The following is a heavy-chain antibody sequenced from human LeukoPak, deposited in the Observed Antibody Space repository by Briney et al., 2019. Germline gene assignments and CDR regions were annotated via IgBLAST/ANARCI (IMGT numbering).Heavy chain of an antibody. CDR2: IYYSGST. Sequence: SETLSLTCTVSGGSISSYYWSWIRQPPGKGLEWIGYIYYSGSTNYNPFLKSRVTISVDTSKNQFSLKLSSVTAADTAVYYCARASYYDIWAYYFDYWGQGTLVTVSS. D-gene: IGHD3-9*01. CDR1: GGSISSYY. CDR3: ARASYYDIWAYYFDY. V-gene: IGHV4-59*01. J-gene: IGHJ4*02.